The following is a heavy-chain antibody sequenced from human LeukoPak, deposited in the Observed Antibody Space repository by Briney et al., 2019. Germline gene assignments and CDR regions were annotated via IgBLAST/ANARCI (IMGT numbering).Heavy chain of an antibody. J-gene: IGHJ4*02. V-gene: IGHV4-59*01. CDR2: IYYSGST. CDR3: AREEVPFGGVIVFDY. Sequence: SETLSLTCTVSGGSISSYYWSWIRQPPGKGLEWIGYIYYSGSTNYNPSLKSRVTISVDTSKNQFSLKLSSVTAADTAVYYCAREEVPFGGVIVFDYWGQGTLVTVSS. CDR1: GGSISSYY. D-gene: IGHD3-16*02.